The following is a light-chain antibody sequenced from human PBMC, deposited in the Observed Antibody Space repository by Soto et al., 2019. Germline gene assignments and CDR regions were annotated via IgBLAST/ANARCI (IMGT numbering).Light chain of an antibody. CDR3: QQYNSYPWT. CDR1: QSIGSY. Sequence: DIQMTQSPSSLSASVGDRFTITCRASQSIGSYLNWYQQTPGKAPNLLIYAASSLQSGVPSRFSGSGSGTEFTLTISSLQPEDFATYYCQQYNSYPWTFGQGTKVDIK. J-gene: IGKJ1*01. V-gene: IGKV1-39*01. CDR2: AAS.